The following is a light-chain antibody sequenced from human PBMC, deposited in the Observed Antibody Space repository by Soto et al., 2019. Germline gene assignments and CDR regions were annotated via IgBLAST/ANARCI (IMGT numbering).Light chain of an antibody. Sequence: QLVLTQSSSASASLGSSVKLTCTLSSGHSSYIIAWHQQQPGKAPRYLMKLEGSGSYNKGSGVPDRFSGSSSGNTASLTISGLQAEDEADYYCSSYTGSSTPYVFGTGTKVTVL. V-gene: IGLV4-60*03. J-gene: IGLJ1*01. CDR2: LEGSGSY. CDR3: SSYTGSSTPYV. CDR1: SGHSSYI.